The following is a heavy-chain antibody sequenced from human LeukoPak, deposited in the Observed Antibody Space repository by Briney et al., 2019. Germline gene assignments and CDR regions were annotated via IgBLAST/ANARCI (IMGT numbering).Heavy chain of an antibody. CDR2: IYYSGST. D-gene: IGHD3-3*01. CDR3: ARDYDFWSGYYQNLPGELYYYYYGMDV. J-gene: IGHJ6*02. Sequence: SETLSLTCTVSGGSISSYYWSWIRQPPGKGLEWIGYIYYSGSTNYNPSLKSRVTISVDTSKNQFSLKLSSVTAADTAVYYCARDYDFWSGYYQNLPGELYYYYYGMDVWGQGTTVTVSS. CDR1: GGSISSYY. V-gene: IGHV4-59*01.